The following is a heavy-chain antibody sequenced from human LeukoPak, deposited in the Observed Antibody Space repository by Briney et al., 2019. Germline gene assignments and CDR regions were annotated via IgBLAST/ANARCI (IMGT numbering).Heavy chain of an antibody. V-gene: IGHV3-23*01. D-gene: IGHD6-6*01. Sequence: QSGGSLRLSCAASGFTFSTYAMSWVRQAPGKGLEWVSVVSGTGGRTYYADSVKGRFTISRDNSKNTLYLQMNSLRAEDTALYYCVKASSSSPQYNWFDAWGQGTPVTVSS. J-gene: IGHJ5*02. CDR2: VSGTGGRT. CDR1: GFTFSTYA. CDR3: VKASSSSPQYNWFDA.